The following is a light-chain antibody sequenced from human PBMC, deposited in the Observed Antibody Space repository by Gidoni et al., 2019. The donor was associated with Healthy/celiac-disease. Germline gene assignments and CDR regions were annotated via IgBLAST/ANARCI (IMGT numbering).Light chain of an antibody. CDR2: LAS. V-gene: IGKV4-1*01. CDR3: LHYYSTAYT. CDR1: QSFVYSSNNKHS. Sequence: SGRTQSTDAMAVSLGERATINCKSSQSFVYSSNNKHSLAWYPQKPVPPPQLLISLASTPESGVPDRFSGSGSGSDFTLTISSLPADDVAVYYCLHYYSTAYTFGPGTKLEIK. J-gene: IGKJ2*01.